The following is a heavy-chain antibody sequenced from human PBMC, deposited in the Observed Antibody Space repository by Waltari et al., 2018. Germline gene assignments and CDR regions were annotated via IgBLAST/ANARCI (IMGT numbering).Heavy chain of an antibody. D-gene: IGHD3-9*01. Sequence: QITLKESGPTLVKPTQTLTLPCTFSRFSLSTSRVGVCWIRQPPGKALEWLALIYWNYDNRYSPSLKSRLTITKDTAKNQVVLTMTNMDPVETATYYCAHGMSDYDIVTGYFRYWGQGTLVTVSS. CDR3: AHGMSDYDIVTGYFRY. J-gene: IGHJ4*02. CDR1: RFSLSTSRVG. CDR2: IYWNYDN. V-gene: IGHV2-5*01.